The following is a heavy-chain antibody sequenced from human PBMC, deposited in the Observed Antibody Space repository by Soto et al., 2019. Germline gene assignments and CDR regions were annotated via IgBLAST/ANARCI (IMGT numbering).Heavy chain of an antibody. CDR3: AKGGGYDSRPFDY. D-gene: IGHD5-12*01. CDR2: ISGSGGST. Sequence: EVQLLESGGGLVQPGGSLRLSCAASGFTFSSYAMSWVRQAPGKGLEWVSAISGSGGSTYYADSVKGRFTISRDNSKNTLYLQINSLRAEDTAVYYCAKGGGYDSRPFDYWGQGTLVTVSS. V-gene: IGHV3-23*01. J-gene: IGHJ4*02. CDR1: GFTFSSYA.